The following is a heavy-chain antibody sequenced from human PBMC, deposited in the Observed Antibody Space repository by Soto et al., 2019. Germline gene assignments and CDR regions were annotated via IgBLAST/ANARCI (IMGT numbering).Heavy chain of an antibody. CDR3: ARDLSMTYFQH. V-gene: IGHV3-48*01. J-gene: IGHJ1*01. D-gene: IGHD3-22*01. CDR2: ISSSSSTI. CDR1: GFTFSSYS. Sequence: EVQLVESGGGLVQPGGSLRLSCAASGFTFSSYSMNWVRQAPGKGLEWVSYISSSSSTIYYADSVKGRFTISRDNAMNSLYLQMNSLRAEDTAVYYCARDLSMTYFQHWGQGTLVTVSS.